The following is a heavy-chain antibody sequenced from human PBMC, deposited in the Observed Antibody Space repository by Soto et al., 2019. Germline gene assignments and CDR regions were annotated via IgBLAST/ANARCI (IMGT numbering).Heavy chain of an antibody. CDR1: GDSISSGAYY. CDR3: ERDRISERVDP. D-gene: IGHD6-25*01. CDR2: IFYSGNT. J-gene: IGHJ5*02. V-gene: IGHV4-31*03. Sequence: TLSLTCTVSGDSISSGAYYWTWIRQHPGKGLEWIGYIFYSGNTYYNPSLKSRLAISVDTSKNQFSLNLISVTAAVTAVYYCERDRISERVDPWGQGPLVIVSS.